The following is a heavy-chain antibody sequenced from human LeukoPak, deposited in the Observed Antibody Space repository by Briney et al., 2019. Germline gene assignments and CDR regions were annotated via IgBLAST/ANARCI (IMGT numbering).Heavy chain of an antibody. J-gene: IGHJ3*02. Sequence: NPSETLSLTCTASGGAIRSYYWSWIRQPPGKRLEGIGYIYYSGSTNYNPSLKSRVTISVDTSKNQFSLNLSSVTAADTAEYYCARVSYDSSGYYGTNAFDIWGQGTMVTVSS. V-gene: IGHV4-59*01. CDR3: ARVSYDSSGYYGTNAFDI. CDR2: IYYSGST. D-gene: IGHD3-22*01. CDR1: GGAIRSYY.